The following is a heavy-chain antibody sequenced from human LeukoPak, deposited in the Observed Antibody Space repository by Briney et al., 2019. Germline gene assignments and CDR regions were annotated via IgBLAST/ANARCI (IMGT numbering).Heavy chain of an antibody. Sequence: SETLSLTCAISGYSINSAYYWGWIRQPPGKGLEWIGSMYHSGITYYNPSLKSRVTISVDTSKNQFSLKLNSVTAADTAVYYCARLTPGKNWFDPWGQGTLVTVSS. CDR1: GYSINSAYY. CDR2: MYHSGIT. D-gene: IGHD3-10*01. J-gene: IGHJ5*02. CDR3: ARLTPGKNWFDP. V-gene: IGHV4-38-2*01.